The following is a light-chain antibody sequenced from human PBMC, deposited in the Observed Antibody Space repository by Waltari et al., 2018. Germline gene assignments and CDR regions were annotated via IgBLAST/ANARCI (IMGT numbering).Light chain of an antibody. J-gene: IGLJ2*01. CDR2: VNSDGTH. Sequence: QLVLTQSPSASASLGASVKLTCTLSSGHSPYTIAWHQQQPEKGPRYLMRVNSDGTHSKGDGIPDRFSGSTSGGERHLTISSLQSEDEADYYCQTWGTGTVVFGGGTKLTVL. V-gene: IGLV4-69*01. CDR1: SGHSPYT. CDR3: QTWGTGTVV.